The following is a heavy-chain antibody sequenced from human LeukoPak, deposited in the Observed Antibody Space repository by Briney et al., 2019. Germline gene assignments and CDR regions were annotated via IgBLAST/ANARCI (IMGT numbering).Heavy chain of an antibody. CDR2: ISYDGSNK. CDR3: AKDGVGATSLDC. CDR1: GFTFSSYA. D-gene: IGHD1-26*01. J-gene: IGHJ4*02. Sequence: GGSLRLSCAASGFTFSSYAMNWVRQAPGKGLEWVAVISYDGSNKYYADSVKGRFTISRDSSKNTLYLQMNSLRAEDTAVYYCAKDGVGATSLDCWGQGTLVTVSS. V-gene: IGHV3-30*04.